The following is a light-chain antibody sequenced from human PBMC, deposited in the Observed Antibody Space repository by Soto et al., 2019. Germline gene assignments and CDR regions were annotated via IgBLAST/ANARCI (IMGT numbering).Light chain of an antibody. Sequence: SYELTQPPSVSVAPGKTARITCGGNNIGSKSVHWYQQKPGQAPVLVIYYDSDRPSGIPERFSGSNSGNTATLTISRVEPGDEADYYCQVWDSSSDHYVFGTGTQLTVL. CDR2: YDS. CDR3: QVWDSSSDHYV. J-gene: IGLJ1*01. CDR1: NIGSKS. V-gene: IGLV3-21*04.